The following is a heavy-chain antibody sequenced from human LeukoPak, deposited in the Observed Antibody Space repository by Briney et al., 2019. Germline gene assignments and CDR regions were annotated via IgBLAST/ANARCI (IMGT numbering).Heavy chain of an antibody. CDR3: ARIPIASDIVVVPAAMYYFDY. J-gene: IGHJ4*02. D-gene: IGHD2-2*01. Sequence: ASVKVSCKASGYTFTGYYMHWVRQAPGQGLEWMGWINPNRGGTNYAQKFQGRVTMTRDTSISTAYMELSRLRSDDTAVYYCARIPIASDIVVVPAAMYYFDYWGQGTLVTVSS. CDR1: GYTFTGYY. V-gene: IGHV1-2*02. CDR2: INPNRGGT.